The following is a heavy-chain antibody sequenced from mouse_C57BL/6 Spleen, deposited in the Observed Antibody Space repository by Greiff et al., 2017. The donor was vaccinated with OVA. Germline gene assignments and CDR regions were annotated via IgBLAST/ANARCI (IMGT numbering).Heavy chain of an antibody. CDR3: ATITQAYYAMDY. D-gene: IGHD3-2*02. CDR2: IDPSDSET. V-gene: IGHV1-52*01. Sequence: QVQLQQPGAELVRPGSSVKLSCKASGYTFTSYWMHWVKQRPIQGLEWIGNIDPSDSETHYNQKFKDKATLTVDKSSSTDYMQLSSLTSEDSAVYYCATITQAYYAMDYWGQGTSVTVSS. J-gene: IGHJ4*01. CDR1: GYTFTSYW.